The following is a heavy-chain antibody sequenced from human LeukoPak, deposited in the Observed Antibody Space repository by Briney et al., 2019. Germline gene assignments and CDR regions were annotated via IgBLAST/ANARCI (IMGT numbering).Heavy chain of an antibody. J-gene: IGHJ4*02. CDR1: GFVFSIYT. D-gene: IGHD3-16*01. CDR3: VKDFGRVRGTPDS. Sequence: GGSLGLSCSASGFVFSIYTMYWVRQTPGKGPEYVSTISGSGNGFSIYYADSVKGRFTISRDDSKSILYLQMNGLRSEDTAVYYCVKDFGRVRGTPDSWGQGTLVTVSS. V-gene: IGHV3-64D*06. CDR2: ISGSGNGFSI.